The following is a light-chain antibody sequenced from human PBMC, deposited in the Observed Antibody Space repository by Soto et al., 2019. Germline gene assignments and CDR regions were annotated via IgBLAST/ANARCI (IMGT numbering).Light chain of an antibody. V-gene: IGLV3-21*02. CDR3: HVWDSSSDHYV. CDR1: NIGGKS. J-gene: IGLJ1*01. Sequence: SYELTQPPSVSVAPGQTARITCGGNNIGGKSVHWYQQKPGQAPVLVVYDDSDRPSGIPDRFSGSNSGDTATLTIRRVEAGDEAHYYCHVWDSSSDHYVFGIGTKLTVL. CDR2: DDS.